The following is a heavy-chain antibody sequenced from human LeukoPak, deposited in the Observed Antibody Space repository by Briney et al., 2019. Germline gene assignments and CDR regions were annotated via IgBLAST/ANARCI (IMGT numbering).Heavy chain of an antibody. D-gene: IGHD6-19*01. V-gene: IGHV4-59*01. J-gene: IGHJ4*02. CDR3: AKGPTSSGWFDFDY. CDR1: GGSISSYY. Sequence: SETLSLTCTVSGGSISSYYWSWIRQPPGKGLEWIGYIYYSGSTNYNPSLKSRVTISVDTSKNQFSLKLSSVTAADTAVYYCAKGPTSSGWFDFDYWGQGTLVTVSS. CDR2: IYYSGST.